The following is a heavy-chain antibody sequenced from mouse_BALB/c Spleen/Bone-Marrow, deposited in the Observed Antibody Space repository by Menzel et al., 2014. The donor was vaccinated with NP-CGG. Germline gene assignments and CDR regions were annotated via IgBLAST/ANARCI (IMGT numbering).Heavy chain of an antibody. CDR3: ARGGISVDY. CDR1: GYAFSVYW. V-gene: IGHV1-80*01. CDR2: IYPGDGDT. J-gene: IGHJ2*01. Sequence: QVQLKQSGAELVRPGSSVKISCKASGYAFSVYWMNWVKQRPGQGLEWIGQIYPGDGDTNYNGKFKGRATPTADKSPNTAYMQLSSLTSEDSAVYFCARGGISVDYWGQGTTLTVSS.